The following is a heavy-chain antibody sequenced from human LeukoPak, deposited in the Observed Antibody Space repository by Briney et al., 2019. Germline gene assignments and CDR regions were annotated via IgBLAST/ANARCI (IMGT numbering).Heavy chain of an antibody. Sequence: GGSLRLSCAASGFTFSSYGMHWVRQAPGKGLEWVAVISYDGSNKYYADSVKSRFTISRDNSKNTLYLQMNSLRAEDTAVYYCAEVTYYDILGGFDYWGQGTLVTVSS. CDR3: AEVTYYDILGGFDY. J-gene: IGHJ4*02. CDR1: GFTFSSYG. CDR2: ISYDGSNK. D-gene: IGHD3-9*01. V-gene: IGHV3-30*18.